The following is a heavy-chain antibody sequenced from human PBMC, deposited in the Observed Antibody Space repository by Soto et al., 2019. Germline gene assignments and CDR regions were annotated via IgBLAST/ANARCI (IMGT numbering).Heavy chain of an antibody. CDR2: IHHREST. J-gene: IGHJ6*02. CDR1: GGSVRSNNW. V-gene: IGHV4-4*02. D-gene: IGHD2-15*01. Sequence: PSETLSLTCAVSGGSVRSNNWWFWVRQPPGKGLEWIGEIHHRESTNLNPSLKSRVTTSVDRSKNEFSLKVKSVTAADTAVYYCGCRVEDISYDYYGMDVWGQGTTVTVS. CDR3: GCRVEDISYDYYGMDV.